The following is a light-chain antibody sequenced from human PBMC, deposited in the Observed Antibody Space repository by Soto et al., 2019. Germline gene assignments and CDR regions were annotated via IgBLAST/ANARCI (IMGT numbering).Light chain of an antibody. CDR2: EGT. CDR1: SSDVGSYNL. CDR3: CSYTSTNTRV. V-gene: IGLV2-14*02. Sequence: QSVLTQPASVSGSPGQSITISCTGTSSDVGSYNLVSWYQQHPGKAPKLMISEGTKRPSGVSSRFSGSKSGNTASLTISGLQADDEAVYYCCSYTSTNTRVFGGGTQLTVL. J-gene: IGLJ3*02.